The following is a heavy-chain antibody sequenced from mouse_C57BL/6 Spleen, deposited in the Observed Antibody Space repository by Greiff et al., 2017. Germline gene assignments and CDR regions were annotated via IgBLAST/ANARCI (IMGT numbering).Heavy chain of an antibody. D-gene: IGHD1-1*01. V-gene: IGHV7-3*01. Sequence: EVQRVESGGGLVQPGGSLSLSCAASGFTFTDYYMSWVRQPPGKALEWLGFIRNKANGYTTEYSASVKGRFTISRDNSQSILYLQMHALRAEDSATYDCARSLHYYGISPWFAYWGQGTLVTVSA. CDR3: ARSLHYYGISPWFAY. CDR1: GFTFTDYY. CDR2: IRNKANGYTT. J-gene: IGHJ3*01.